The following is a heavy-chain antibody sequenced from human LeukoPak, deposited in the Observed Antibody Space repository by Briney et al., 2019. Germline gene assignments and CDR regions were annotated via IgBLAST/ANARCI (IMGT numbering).Heavy chain of an antibody. J-gene: IGHJ1*01. D-gene: IGHD3-16*02. V-gene: IGHV3-33*01. Sequence: PGGSLRLSCAASGFTFSTYAIHWVRQAPGKGLEWVAGIWFDGSEQYYADSVKGRVIISRDNSKSTSNLQLNSLRAEDTAVYYCAREGDSRWGELSPWGQGTLVTVSS. CDR2: IWFDGSEQ. CDR1: GFTFSTYA. CDR3: AREGDSRWGELSP.